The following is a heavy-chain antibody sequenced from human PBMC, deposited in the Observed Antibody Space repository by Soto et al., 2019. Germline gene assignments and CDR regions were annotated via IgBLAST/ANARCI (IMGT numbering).Heavy chain of an antibody. CDR1: GDSIGSSTNY. CDR2: IYHSGNT. J-gene: IGHJ4*02. D-gene: IGHD2-15*01. CDR3: ARVYSPGSLDY. Sequence: SETLSLTCSVSGDSIGSSTNYWGWIRQPPGKGLEWIGTIYHSGNTYYNTTLKNRVAISVDMSKNQFSLKLSSVTAADTAVYYCARVYSPGSLDYWGQGTLVTVS. V-gene: IGHV4-39*07.